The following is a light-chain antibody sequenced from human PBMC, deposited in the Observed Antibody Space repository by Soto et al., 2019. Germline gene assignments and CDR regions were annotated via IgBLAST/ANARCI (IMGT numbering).Light chain of an antibody. CDR1: QSGGGNY. Sequence: EIVWTQSPGTLSLSPGERASLSCRASQSGGGNYLAWHQQKPGQPPRILIYDASSRPADLPDRFSGSGSGTDFTLSISRLEAEDFAVYFCEQYGSSPATFGQGTKVDIK. CDR3: EQYGSSPAT. J-gene: IGKJ1*01. V-gene: IGKV3-20*01. CDR2: DAS.